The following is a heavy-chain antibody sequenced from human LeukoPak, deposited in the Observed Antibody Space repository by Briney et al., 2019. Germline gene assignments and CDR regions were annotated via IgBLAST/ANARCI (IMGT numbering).Heavy chain of an antibody. Sequence: QSGGSLRLSCAASGFTFSSYAMSWVRQAPGKGLEWVSAISGSGGSTYYADSVKGRFTISRDNSKNTLYLQMNSLRAEDTAVYYCAKDRGGSYYYFDCWGQGTLVTVSS. CDR1: GFTFSSYA. CDR2: ISGSGGST. D-gene: IGHD1-26*01. CDR3: AKDRGGSYYYFDC. V-gene: IGHV3-23*01. J-gene: IGHJ4*02.